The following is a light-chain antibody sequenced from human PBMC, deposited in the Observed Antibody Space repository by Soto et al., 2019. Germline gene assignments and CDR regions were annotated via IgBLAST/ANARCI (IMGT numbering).Light chain of an antibody. J-gene: IGKJ2*01. Sequence: DIQMTQSPSTLSASVGDRVTITCRASQSISSWLAWYQQKPGKAPKLLIYDASSLESGVPSRFSGSGSGTEFTLTISSLQPDDFATSCCQQYNSYLYTFGQGTKLEIK. V-gene: IGKV1-5*01. CDR3: QQYNSYLYT. CDR2: DAS. CDR1: QSISSW.